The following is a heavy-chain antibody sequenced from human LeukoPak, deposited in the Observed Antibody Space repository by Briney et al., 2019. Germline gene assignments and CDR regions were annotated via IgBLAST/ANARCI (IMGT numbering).Heavy chain of an antibody. D-gene: IGHD1-26*01. CDR1: GFTFSDHY. V-gene: IGHV3-11*01. Sequence: GGSLRLSCAASGFTFSDHYISWIRQAPGKGLEWVSYISSSGSTIYYADSVKGRFTISRDNAKNSLYVQMNSMRAEDTAVYYCARRTGDSYYFDYWGQGTLVTVSS. CDR3: ARRTGDSYYFDY. CDR2: ISSSGSTI. J-gene: IGHJ4*02.